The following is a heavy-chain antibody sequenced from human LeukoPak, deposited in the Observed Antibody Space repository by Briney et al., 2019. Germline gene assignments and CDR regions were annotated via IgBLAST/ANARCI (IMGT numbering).Heavy chain of an antibody. CDR3: AKDQAVYSSGWFFDY. V-gene: IGHV3-23*01. Sequence: QSGGPVRLSCAASGFTFNCYAMSWVRQAPGKSLECPSAISGSGGRTYYADSVKGRFTISRDNYKNPLYLQMNSLRADDTAVYYCAKDQAVYSSGWFFDYWGQGTLVTVSS. CDR2: ISGSGGRT. CDR1: GFTFNCYA. D-gene: IGHD6-19*01. J-gene: IGHJ4*02.